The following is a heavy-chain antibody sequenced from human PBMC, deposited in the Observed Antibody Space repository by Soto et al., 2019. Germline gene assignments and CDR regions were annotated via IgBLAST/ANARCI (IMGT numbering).Heavy chain of an antibody. CDR1: GLTFTDYW. CDR3: AKDRGGSGWEAFDI. Sequence: GGSLRLSCVTYGLTFTDYWMSWVRQAPGKGLEWVANIKQDESEKNYLDSVKGRFTISRDNAKNSLYLQMNSLRAEDTAVYYCAKDRGGSGWEAFDIWGQGTMVTVSS. D-gene: IGHD6-19*01. V-gene: IGHV3-7*03. CDR2: IKQDESEK. J-gene: IGHJ3*02.